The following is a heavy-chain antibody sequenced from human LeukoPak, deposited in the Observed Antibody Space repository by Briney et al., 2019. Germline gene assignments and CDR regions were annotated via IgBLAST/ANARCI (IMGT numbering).Heavy chain of an antibody. V-gene: IGHV3-74*01. CDR1: GFTFSSYV. CDR3: ARDWVHKIDY. CDR2: ISHDGFI. Sequence: GGSLRLSCETAGFTFSSYVMHWVRRTPGKGLVWVSRISHDGFISYADSVKGRFTISKGNAKNTLILQMNSLRAEDTAVYYCARDWVHKIDYWGRGTLVTVSS. D-gene: IGHD3-16*01. J-gene: IGHJ4*02.